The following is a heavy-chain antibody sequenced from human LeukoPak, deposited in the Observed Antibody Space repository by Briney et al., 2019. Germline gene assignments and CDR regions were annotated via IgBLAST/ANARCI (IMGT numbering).Heavy chain of an antibody. V-gene: IGHV3-7*01. D-gene: IGHD6-13*01. Sequence: GGSLRLSCAASGFTFSSYWMSWVRQAPGKGLEWVANIKQDGSEKYYVDSVKGRFTISRDNAKNSLYLQMNSLRAEDTAVYYCAREIAAAGTGFDYWGQGTLVTVSS. CDR2: IKQDGSEK. J-gene: IGHJ4*02. CDR1: GFTFSSYW. CDR3: AREIAAAGTGFDY.